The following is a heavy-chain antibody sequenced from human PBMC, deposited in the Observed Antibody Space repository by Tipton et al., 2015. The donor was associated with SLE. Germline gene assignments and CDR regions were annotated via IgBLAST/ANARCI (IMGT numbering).Heavy chain of an antibody. CDR3: ARGLREHDAFDI. V-gene: IGHV3-64*04. Sequence: SLRLSCSASGFTFSSYAMHWVRQAPGKGLEYVSAISSNGGSTYYADSVKGRFTISRDNAKNSLYLQMNSLRAEDTAVYYCARGLREHDAFDIWGQGTMVTVSS. D-gene: IGHD1-26*01. J-gene: IGHJ3*02. CDR1: GFTFSSYA. CDR2: ISSNGGST.